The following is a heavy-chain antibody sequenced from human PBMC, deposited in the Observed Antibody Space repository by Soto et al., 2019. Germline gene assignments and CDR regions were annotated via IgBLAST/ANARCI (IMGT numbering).Heavy chain of an antibody. Sequence: QVQLVQSGAEVKKPGSSVKVSCEASGGAFRSYAISWVRQAPGQGLEWMGGIIPIFGTANYAQKFQGRVTITADESTNTAYMEMSSLLSEDTAVYYCARVGLYCTDTSCTLRDYYYGMDVWGQGTTVTVSS. J-gene: IGHJ6*02. CDR3: ARVGLYCTDTSCTLRDYYYGMDV. D-gene: IGHD2-8*02. CDR1: GGAFRSYA. V-gene: IGHV1-69*12. CDR2: IIPIFGTA.